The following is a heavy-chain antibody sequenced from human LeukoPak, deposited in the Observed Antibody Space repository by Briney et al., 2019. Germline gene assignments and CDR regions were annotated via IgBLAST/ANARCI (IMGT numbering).Heavy chain of an antibody. CDR1: GFTFNDYY. J-gene: IGHJ4*02. CDR3: AREGYCSSTSCYRRGVGY. CDR2: ISNSGYTM. D-gene: IGHD2-2*01. Sequence: PGGSLRLSCAASGFTFNDYYMSWIRQAPGKGLEWVSYISNSGYTMYYADSVKGRFTISRDNAKNSLFLQMSSLRAEDTAVYYCAREGYCSSTSCYRRGVGYWGQGTLVTVSS. V-gene: IGHV3-11*01.